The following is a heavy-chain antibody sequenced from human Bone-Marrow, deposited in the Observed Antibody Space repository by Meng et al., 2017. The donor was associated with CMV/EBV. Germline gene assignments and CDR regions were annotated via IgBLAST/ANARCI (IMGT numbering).Heavy chain of an antibody. Sequence: GESLKISCAASGFTFRSYEMNWVRQAPGRGLEWVSYISSSGSTIYYADSVKGRFTISRDNSKNTLYLQMNSLRAEDTAVYYCAREMDFWSGKPYYGMDVWGQGTTVTVSS. D-gene: IGHD3-3*01. CDR3: AREMDFWSGKPYYGMDV. CDR1: GFTFRSYE. CDR2: ISSSGSTI. V-gene: IGHV3-48*03. J-gene: IGHJ6*02.